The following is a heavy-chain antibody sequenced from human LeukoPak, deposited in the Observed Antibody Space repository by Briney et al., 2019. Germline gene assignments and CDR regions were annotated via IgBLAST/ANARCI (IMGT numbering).Heavy chain of an antibody. Sequence: GGSLRLSCAASGFTFSSYAMHWVRQAPGKGLEWVAVISYDGSNKYYADSVKGRFTISRDNSKNTLYLQMNSLRAEDTAVYYCIVATTPARYFDYWGQGTLVTVSS. CDR2: ISYDGSNK. CDR1: GFTFSSYA. J-gene: IGHJ4*02. D-gene: IGHD5-12*01. V-gene: IGHV3-30-3*01. CDR3: IVATTPARYFDY.